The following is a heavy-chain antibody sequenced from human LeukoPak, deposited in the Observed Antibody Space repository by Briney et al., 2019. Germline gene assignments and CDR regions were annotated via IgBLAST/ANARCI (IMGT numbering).Heavy chain of an antibody. Sequence: GESLRLSCAASGFTFSSYGMSWVRQAPGKGLEWVSAISGSGGSTYYADSVKGRFTISRDNSKNTLYLQMNSLRAEDTAVYYCAKDLKSPFITMARGVSRLSDYWGQGTLVTVSS. J-gene: IGHJ4*02. CDR2: ISGSGGST. V-gene: IGHV3-23*01. D-gene: IGHD3-10*01. CDR3: AKDLKSPFITMARGVSRLSDY. CDR1: GFTFSSYG.